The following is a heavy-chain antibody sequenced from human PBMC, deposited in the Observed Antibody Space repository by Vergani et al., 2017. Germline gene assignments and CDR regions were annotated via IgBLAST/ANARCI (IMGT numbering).Heavy chain of an antibody. CDR3: AGDGGRRFLEWKMGY. CDR1: GFTFSSYG. CDR2: IWYDGSNK. D-gene: IGHD3-3*01. V-gene: IGHV3-33*01. J-gene: IGHJ4*02. Sequence: QVQLVESGGGVVQPGRSLRLSCAASGFTFSSYGMHWVRQAPGKGLEWVAVIWYDGSNKYYADSVKGRFTISRDNSKNTLYLQMNSLRAEDTAVYYCAGDGGRRFLEWKMGYWGQGTLVTVSS.